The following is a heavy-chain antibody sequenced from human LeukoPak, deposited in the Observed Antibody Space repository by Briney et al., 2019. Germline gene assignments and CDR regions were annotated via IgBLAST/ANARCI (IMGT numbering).Heavy chain of an antibody. J-gene: IGHJ4*02. V-gene: IGHV3-9*01. CDR2: IAWNSGIT. D-gene: IGHD3-22*01. CDR3: ARDPSDPYYYDSSDGDY. Sequence: GGSLRLSCAASGFTFDDYTMHWVRQVPGKGLEWVSGIAWNSGITGYADSVKGRFTISRDNAKNSLSLQMNSLRAEDTAVYYCARDPSDPYYYDSSDGDYWGQGTLVTVSS. CDR1: GFTFDDYT.